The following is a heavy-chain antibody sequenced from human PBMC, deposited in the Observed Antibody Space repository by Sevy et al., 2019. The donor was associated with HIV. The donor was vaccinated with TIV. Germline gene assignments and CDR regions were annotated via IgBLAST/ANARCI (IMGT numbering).Heavy chain of an antibody. Sequence: SETSLTCTVSGGSITSLYWNWIRQPPRKGLEWIANIYYNGHINYNPSLKSRVTLSLDTSKNQFSLRLSSVTAADTAMYYCAGENAWGRGYSWGQGTLVTVSS. V-gene: IGHV4-59*08. CDR1: GGSITSLY. D-gene: IGHD1-26*01. CDR2: IYYNGHI. CDR3: AGENAWGRGYS. J-gene: IGHJ4*02.